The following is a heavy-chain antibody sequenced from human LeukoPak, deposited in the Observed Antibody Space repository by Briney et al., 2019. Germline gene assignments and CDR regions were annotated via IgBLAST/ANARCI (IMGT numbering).Heavy chain of an antibody. J-gene: IGHJ6*02. D-gene: IGHD4-23*01. CDR1: GGTFSSYT. CDR3: ASSPGGNSDYYYYGMDV. V-gene: IGHV1-69*02. Sequence: SVKVSCKASGGTFSSYTISWVRQAPGQGLEWMGRIIPILGIANYAQKFQGRVTITADKSTSTAYMELGSLRSEDTAVYYCASSPGGNSDYYYYGMDVWGQGTTVTVSS. CDR2: IIPILGIA.